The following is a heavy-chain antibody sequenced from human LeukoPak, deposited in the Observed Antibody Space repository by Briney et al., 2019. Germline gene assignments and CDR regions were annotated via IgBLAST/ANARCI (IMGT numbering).Heavy chain of an antibody. CDR2: IYSGGST. V-gene: IGHV3-66*01. J-gene: IGHJ4*02. D-gene: IGHD3-9*01. CDR1: GFTFSSYS. CDR3: ARDIGENDILTGYSPFDY. Sequence: GGSLRLSCAASGFTFSSYSMNWVRQAPGKGLEWVSVIYSGGSTYYAVSVKGRFTISRDNAKNSLYLQMNSLRAEDTAVYYCARDIGENDILTGYSPFDYWGQGTLVTVSS.